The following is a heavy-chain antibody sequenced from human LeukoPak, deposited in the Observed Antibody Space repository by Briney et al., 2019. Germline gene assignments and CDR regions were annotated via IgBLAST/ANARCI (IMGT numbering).Heavy chain of an antibody. V-gene: IGHV1-69*13. J-gene: IGHJ6*03. CDR2: IIPIFGTA. Sequence: ASVKVSCKASGGTFSSYAISWVRQAPGQGLEWMGGIIPIFGTANYAQKFQGRVTITADESTSTAYMELSSLRSEDTAVYYCAKGQNYYGTAGYYYYYYMDVWGKGTTVTISS. D-gene: IGHD3-10*01. CDR3: AKGQNYYGTAGYYYYYYMDV. CDR1: GGTFSSYA.